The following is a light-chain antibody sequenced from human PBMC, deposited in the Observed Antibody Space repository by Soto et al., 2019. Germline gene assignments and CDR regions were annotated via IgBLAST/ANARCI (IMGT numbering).Light chain of an antibody. J-gene: IGLJ1*01. CDR3: SSYTTSNTRQIA. Sequence: QSALTQPASVYGSPGQSITISCTGTSSDVGGYNYVSWYQHHPGKAPKHIIYDVSNRPSGVSIRFSGSKSDNTASLTISGLQPEDEADYHCSSYTTSNTRQIAFGTGTKLTVL. V-gene: IGLV2-14*03. CDR1: SSDVGGYNY. CDR2: DVS.